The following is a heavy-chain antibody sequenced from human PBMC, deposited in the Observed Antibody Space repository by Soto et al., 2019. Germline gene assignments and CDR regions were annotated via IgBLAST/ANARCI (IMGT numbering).Heavy chain of an antibody. J-gene: IGHJ4*02. Sequence: SDTLSLTCTVTGDSISSRSYYSGSIRQHRGKGLEWIGSIYYSGSTYNNPSLRGRVSMSIDTSKDQFSLKLKSVTAADTALYLCARQRTSVVTQAYFDVWGPGSLVTVSS. CDR2: IYYSGST. D-gene: IGHD2-21*02. CDR1: GDSISSRSYY. V-gene: IGHV4-39*01. CDR3: ARQRTSVVTQAYFDV.